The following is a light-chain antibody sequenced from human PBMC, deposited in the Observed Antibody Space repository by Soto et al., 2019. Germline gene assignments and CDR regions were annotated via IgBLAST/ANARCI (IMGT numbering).Light chain of an antibody. CDR1: QSVTSNY. V-gene: IGKV3-20*01. Sequence: NVWTQSPGTLSLSPGERATLSCRASQSVTSNYLAWYQQKPGQAPRLLVYGASSRATGISDRFSGSGSGTDFTLTISRLEPEDFAVYFCYQYDSSPWTFGQGTKVDIK. CDR2: GAS. CDR3: YQYDSSPWT. J-gene: IGKJ1*01.